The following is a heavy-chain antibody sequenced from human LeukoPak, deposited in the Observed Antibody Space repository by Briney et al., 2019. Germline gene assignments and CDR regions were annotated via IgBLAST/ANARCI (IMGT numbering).Heavy chain of an antibody. CDR3: ARALMAKTPYTLGY. J-gene: IGHJ4*02. V-gene: IGHV1-8*02. CDR2: MNPNSGNT. Sequence: ASVKVSCKASGYTFTSYDINWVRQATGQGLEWMGWMNPNSGNTGYAQKFQGRVTMTRNTSISTAYMELSSLRSEDTAVYYCARALMAKTPYTLGYWGQGTLVTVSS. D-gene: IGHD5-24*01. CDR1: GYTFTSYD.